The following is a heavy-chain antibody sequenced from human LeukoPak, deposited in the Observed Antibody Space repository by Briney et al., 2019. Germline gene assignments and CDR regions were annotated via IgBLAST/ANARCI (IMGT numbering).Heavy chain of an antibody. Sequence: GGSLRLSCAASGFTFSSCAMSWVRQAPGKGLEWVSAISGSGGSTYYADSVKGRFTISRDNSKNTLYLQMNSLRAEDTAVYYCAKGGYKSMDFDYWGQGTLVTVSS. J-gene: IGHJ4*02. CDR1: GFTFSSCA. V-gene: IGHV3-23*01. CDR3: AKGGYKSMDFDY. D-gene: IGHD5-24*01. CDR2: ISGSGGST.